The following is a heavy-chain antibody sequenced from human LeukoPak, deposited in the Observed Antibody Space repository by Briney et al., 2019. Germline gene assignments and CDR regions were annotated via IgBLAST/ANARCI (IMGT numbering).Heavy chain of an antibody. V-gene: IGHV3-30*02. CDR1: GFTFSSYW. CDR2: IRYDGSNK. D-gene: IGHD4-23*01. Sequence: GGSLRLSCAASGFTFSSYWMHWVRPAPGKGLEWVAFIRYDGSNKYYADSVKGRFTISRDNSKNTLYLQMNSLRAEDTAVYYCAKGGPTVVTSYFDYWGQGTLVTVSS. J-gene: IGHJ4*02. CDR3: AKGGPTVVTSYFDY.